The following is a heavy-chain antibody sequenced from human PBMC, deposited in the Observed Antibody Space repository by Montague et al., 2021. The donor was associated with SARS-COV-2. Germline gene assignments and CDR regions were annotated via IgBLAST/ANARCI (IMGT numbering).Heavy chain of an antibody. V-gene: IGHV6-1*01. D-gene: IGHD3-22*01. CDR3: ARELRRIIMIVDIRGFDY. CDR1: GDSVSSHSAA. Sequence: CAISGDSVSSHSAAWNWIRQSPSRGLEWLGRTYYRSKWYNDYAXXXKXXXTIHPDTSKNQFSLQLNSVTAEDTAVYYCARELRRIIMIVDIRGFDYWGQGTLVTVSS. J-gene: IGHJ4*02. CDR2: TYYRSKWYN.